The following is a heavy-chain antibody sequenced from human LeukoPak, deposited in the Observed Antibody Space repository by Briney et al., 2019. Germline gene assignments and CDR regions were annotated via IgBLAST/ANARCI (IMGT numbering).Heavy chain of an antibody. CDR1: GFTFSSYT. CDR3: AREGRYYGSGGHRDGFDI. Sequence: PGGSLRLSCAASGFTFSSYTMNRVRQAPGKGLEWVSSITSSSSYIYYADSVKGRFTISRDNAKNSLYLQMNSLTAEDTAIYYCAREGRYYGSGGHRDGFDIWGQGTMVTVSS. CDR2: ITSSSSYI. V-gene: IGHV3-21*01. J-gene: IGHJ3*02. D-gene: IGHD3-10*01.